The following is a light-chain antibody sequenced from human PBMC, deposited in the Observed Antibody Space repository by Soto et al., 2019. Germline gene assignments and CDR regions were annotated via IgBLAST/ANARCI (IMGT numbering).Light chain of an antibody. V-gene: IGKV1-9*01. CDR3: LQVNSYPYS. J-gene: IGKJ2*01. CDR2: AAS. Sequence: IQMTQSPSSLSASVGDRVTIPCRASQGISSYLAWYQQKVGKAPRLLIYAASTLQSGVPSRFSGSGSGTDFTLTISSLQPEDFATYYCLQVNSYPYSFGQGTKVDIK. CDR1: QGISSY.